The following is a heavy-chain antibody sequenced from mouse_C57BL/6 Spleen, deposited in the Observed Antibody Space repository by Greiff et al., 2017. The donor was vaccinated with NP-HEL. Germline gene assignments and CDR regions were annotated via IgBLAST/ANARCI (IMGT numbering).Heavy chain of an antibody. CDR2: ISYDGSN. Sequence: ESGPGLVKPSQSLSLTCSVTGYSITSGYYWNWIRQFPGNKLEWMGYISYDGSNNYNPSLKNRISITRDTSKNQFFLKLNSVTTEDTATYYCARESSSLSYYAMDYWGQGTSVTVSS. D-gene: IGHD6-1*01. CDR1: GYSITSGYY. V-gene: IGHV3-6*01. CDR3: ARESSSLSYYAMDY. J-gene: IGHJ4*01.